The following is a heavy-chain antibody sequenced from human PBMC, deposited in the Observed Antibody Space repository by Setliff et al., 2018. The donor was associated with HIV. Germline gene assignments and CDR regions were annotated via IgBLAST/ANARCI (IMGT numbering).Heavy chain of an antibody. CDR1: GFTFSSYW. D-gene: IGHD6-13*01. Sequence: GGSLRLSCAASGFTFSSYWMNWVRQAPGNGLEWVSSIGSSSSYIYYADSVKGRFTISRDNAKNSVFLQMNSLRVDDSAVYYCARVRSSTSWYEGSFDYWGQGSLVTVSS. V-gene: IGHV3-21*01. CDR3: ARVRSSTSWYEGSFDY. CDR2: IGSSSSYI. J-gene: IGHJ4*02.